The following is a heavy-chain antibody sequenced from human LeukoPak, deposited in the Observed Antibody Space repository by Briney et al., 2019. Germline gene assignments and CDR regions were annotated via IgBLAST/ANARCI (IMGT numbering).Heavy chain of an antibody. J-gene: IGHJ5*02. D-gene: IGHD3-10*01. CDR2: INHSGST. Sequence: SETLSLTCAVYGGSFRGYYWSWIRQPPGKGLEWIGEINHSGSTNYNPSLKSRVTISIDTSKNQFSLKLSSVTAADTAVYYCASGYGSGSQYNWFDPWGQGTLVTVSS. CDR1: GGSFRGYY. V-gene: IGHV4-34*01. CDR3: ASGYGSGSQYNWFDP.